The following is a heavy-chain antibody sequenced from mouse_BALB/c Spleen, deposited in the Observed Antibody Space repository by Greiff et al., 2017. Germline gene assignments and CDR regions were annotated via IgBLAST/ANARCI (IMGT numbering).Heavy chain of an antibody. CDR3: ARAQYLDY. J-gene: IGHJ2*01. CDR2: ISTYYGDA. CDR1: GYTFTDYA. Sequence: VQLQQSGAELVRPGVSVKISCKGSGYTFTDYAMHWVKQSHAKSLEWIGVISTYYGDASYNQKFKGKATMTVDKSSSTAYMELARLTSEDSAIYYCARAQYLDYWGQGTTLTVSS. V-gene: IGHV1S137*01. D-gene: IGHD2-10*02.